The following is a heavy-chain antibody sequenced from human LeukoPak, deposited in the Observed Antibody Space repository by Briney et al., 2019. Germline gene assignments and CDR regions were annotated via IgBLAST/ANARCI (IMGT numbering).Heavy chain of an antibody. CDR1: GFIFSSYG. D-gene: IGHD6-19*01. V-gene: IGHV3-30*03. CDR3: AIDRGIAVAGRIGYFDY. CDR2: ISYDGSNK. Sequence: SGGSLRLSCAASGFIFSSYGMHWVRQAPGKGLEWVAVISYDGSNKYYADSVKGRFTISRDNSKNTLYLQMNSLRAEDTAVYYCAIDRGIAVAGRIGYFDYWGQGTLVTVSS. J-gene: IGHJ4*02.